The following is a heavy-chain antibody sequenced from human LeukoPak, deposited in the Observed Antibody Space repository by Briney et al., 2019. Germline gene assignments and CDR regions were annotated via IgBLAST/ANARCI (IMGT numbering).Heavy chain of an antibody. J-gene: IGHJ4*02. D-gene: IGHD6-6*01. CDR1: GFTFSSYA. V-gene: IGHV3-23*01. Sequence: GGSLRLSCAASGFTFSSYAMSWVRQAPGKGLEWVSAISGSGGSTYYADSVKGQFTISRDNSKNTLYLQMNSLRAEDTAVYYCAKDLIAARPAPPYYFDYWGQGTLVTVSS. CDR3: AKDLIAARPAPPYYFDY. CDR2: ISGSGGST.